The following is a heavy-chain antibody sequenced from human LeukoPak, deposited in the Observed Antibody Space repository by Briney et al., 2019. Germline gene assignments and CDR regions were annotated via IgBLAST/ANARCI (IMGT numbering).Heavy chain of an antibody. CDR3: ARVARCTSCFDVDY. J-gene: IGHJ4*02. Sequence: SETLSLTCTVSGYSITSAYYWGWIRQPPGKGLEWIGSFFLKGSTYYNPSLKSRVTISVDTSKNQFSLTLSSVTAADTAVYCARVARCTSCFDVDYWGQGTLVTVPS. CDR1: GYSITSAYY. CDR2: FFLKGST. D-gene: IGHD2-2*01. V-gene: IGHV4-38-2*02.